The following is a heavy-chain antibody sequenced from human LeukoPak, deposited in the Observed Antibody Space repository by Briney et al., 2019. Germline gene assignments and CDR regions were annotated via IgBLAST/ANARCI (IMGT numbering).Heavy chain of an antibody. Sequence: PGGSLRLSCASSGFTFDDYAMHWVRQAPGKGLEWVLGLSWDSGDIGYADSVKGRFTISRDNAKNSLYLQMNSPRAEDTAVYYCARAYCSGGSCYYAFDIWGQETMVTVSS. J-gene: IGHJ3*02. CDR2: LSWDSGDI. V-gene: IGHV3-9*01. CDR1: GFTFDDYA. D-gene: IGHD2-15*01. CDR3: ARAYCSGGSCYYAFDI.